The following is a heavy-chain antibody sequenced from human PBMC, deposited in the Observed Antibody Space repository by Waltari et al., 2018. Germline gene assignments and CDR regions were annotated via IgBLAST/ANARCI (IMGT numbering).Heavy chain of an antibody. D-gene: IGHD2-2*01. CDR2: IYSGGST. J-gene: IGHJ4*02. CDR1: GFTFSSYA. Sequence: EVQLLESGGGLVQPGGSLRLSCAACGFTFSSYAMSWVRQAPGKGLEWVSVIYSGGSTYYADSVKGQFTISRDNSKNTLYLQMNSLRAEDTAVYYCAKDLSSRISCFDYWGQGTLVTVSS. CDR3: AKDLSSRISCFDY. V-gene: IGHV3-23*03.